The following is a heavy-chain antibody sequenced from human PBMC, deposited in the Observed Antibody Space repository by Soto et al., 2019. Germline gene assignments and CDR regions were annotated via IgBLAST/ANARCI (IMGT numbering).Heavy chain of an antibody. CDR3: AKDQASGQGSFDS. J-gene: IGHJ4*02. Sequence: GGSLRLSCAASGFTFSSYWMHWVRQAPGKGLVWVSRINNDGSSTSYADSVKGRFTISRDNSKNTLFLQMNSLRADDTAVYYCAKDQASGQGSFDSWGQGTLVTVSS. V-gene: IGHV3-74*01. CDR1: GFTFSSYW. CDR2: INNDGSST. D-gene: IGHD2-15*01.